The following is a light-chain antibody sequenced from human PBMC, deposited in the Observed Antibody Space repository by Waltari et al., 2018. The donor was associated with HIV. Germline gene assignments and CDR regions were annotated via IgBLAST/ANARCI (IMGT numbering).Light chain of an antibody. CDR3: AAWDDSMNGVL. CDR2: SNH. CDR1: TSNIGSNT. J-gene: IGLJ2*01. V-gene: IGLV1-44*01. Sequence: QSVLTQPPSASGTPGQRVIISCSGSTSNIGSNTWTWYQQLPGTAPKLLIYSNHQRSSGVPDRFSGSKSGTSASLAISGLQSADEADYYCAAWDDSMNGVLFGGGTKLTVL.